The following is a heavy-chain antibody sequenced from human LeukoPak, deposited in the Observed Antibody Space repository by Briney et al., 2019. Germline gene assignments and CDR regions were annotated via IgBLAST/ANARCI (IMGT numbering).Heavy chain of an antibody. V-gene: IGHV3-13*01. Sequence: VSAIGTAGDTYYPGSVKGRFTISRENAKNSLYLQMNSLRAGDTAVYYCARGHYSGSSVDYWGQGTLVTVSS. CDR2: IGTAGDT. CDR3: ARGHYSGSSVDY. J-gene: IGHJ4*02. D-gene: IGHD1-26*01.